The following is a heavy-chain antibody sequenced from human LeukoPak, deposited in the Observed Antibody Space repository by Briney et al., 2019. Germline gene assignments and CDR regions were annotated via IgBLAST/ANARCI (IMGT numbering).Heavy chain of an antibody. CDR3: AKGDYDSSGYYFGPQLDY. D-gene: IGHD3-22*01. CDR2: ISGSGGST. CDR1: GFTFSSYA. Sequence: PGGSLRLSCAASGFTFSSYAMSWVRQAPGKGLEWVSAISGSGGSTYYADSVKGRFTISRDNSKNTLYLQMNSLRAEDTAVYYCAKGDYDSSGYYFGPQLDYWGQGTLVTVSS. J-gene: IGHJ4*02. V-gene: IGHV3-23*01.